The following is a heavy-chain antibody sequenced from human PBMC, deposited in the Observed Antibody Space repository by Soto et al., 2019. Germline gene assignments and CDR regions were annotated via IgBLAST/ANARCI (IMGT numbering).Heavy chain of an antibody. CDR1: GGTFSSYA. V-gene: IGHV1-69*01. CDR2: IIPIFGTA. D-gene: IGHD2-15*01. J-gene: IGHJ6*02. Sequence: QVQLVQSGAEVKKPGSSVKVSCKASGGTFSSYAISWVRQAPGQGLEWMGGIIPIFGTANYAQKLQGRVTITADESTSTAYMELSSLRAEDTAVYYCARTDIVVVVAATPRGGYYYYGMDVWGQGTTVTVSS. CDR3: ARTDIVVVVAATPRGGYYYYGMDV.